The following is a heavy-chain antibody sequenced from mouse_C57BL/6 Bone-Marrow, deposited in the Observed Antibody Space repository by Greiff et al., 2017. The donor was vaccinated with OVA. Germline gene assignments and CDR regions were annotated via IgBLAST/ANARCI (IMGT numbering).Heavy chain of an antibody. CDR2: TYPRSGNT. CDR3: ARMINWCFDV. V-gene: IGHV1-81*01. Sequence: QVPLQQSGAGLARPGASVKLSCKASGYTFTSYGISLVKHSTGQGLELMGVTYPRSGNTYYNEKFTGKATMTADKSSSTAYMALRSLTSEDSAVYFCARMINWCFDVWGTGTTVTVSS. J-gene: IGHJ1*03. CDR1: GYTFTSYG. D-gene: IGHD2-4*01.